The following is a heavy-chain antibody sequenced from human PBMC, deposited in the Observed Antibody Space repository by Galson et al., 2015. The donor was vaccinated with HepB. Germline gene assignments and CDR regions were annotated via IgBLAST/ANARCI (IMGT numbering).Heavy chain of an antibody. CDR3: ARGTGPRLWGAYWVFEN. J-gene: IGHJ4*02. Sequence: SLRLSCAASEFTFVNYVMHWVRQAPGKGLEWVAVISYDGSNNYYADSVKGRFTISRGNSKNTLYLQMNSLRAEDTAVYYCARGTGPRLWGAYWVFENWGQETLVTVSS. D-gene: IGHD3-3*01. CDR1: EFTFVNYV. V-gene: IGHV3-30*04. CDR2: ISYDGSNN.